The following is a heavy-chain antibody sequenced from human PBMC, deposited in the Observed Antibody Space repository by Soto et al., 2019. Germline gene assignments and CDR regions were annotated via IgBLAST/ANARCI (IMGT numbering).Heavy chain of an antibody. CDR2: IYYSGST. D-gene: IGHD2-2*01. Sequence: QVQLQESGPGLVKPSETLSLTCTVSGGSISSYYWSWIRQPPGKGLEWIGYIYYSGSTNYNPSLKSRVTISVDTSKNQFSLKLSSVTAADTAVYYCARAGVYQLLGPNWFDPWGQGTLVTVSS. CDR1: GGSISSYY. CDR3: ARAGVYQLLGPNWFDP. V-gene: IGHV4-59*01. J-gene: IGHJ5*02.